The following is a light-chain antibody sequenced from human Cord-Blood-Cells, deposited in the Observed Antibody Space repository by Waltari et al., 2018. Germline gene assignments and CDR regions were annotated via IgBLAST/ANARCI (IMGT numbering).Light chain of an antibody. Sequence: DIVMTQSPLSLPFPSGEPASISCRSSPSLLHSNGYYYLDWYLQKPGQSPQLLIYLGSNRASGVPDRFSGSGSGTDFTLKISRVEAEDVGVYYCMQALQTPPWTFGQGTKVEIK. CDR1: PSLLHSNGYYY. CDR2: LGS. CDR3: MQALQTPPWT. V-gene: IGKV2-28*01. J-gene: IGKJ1*01.